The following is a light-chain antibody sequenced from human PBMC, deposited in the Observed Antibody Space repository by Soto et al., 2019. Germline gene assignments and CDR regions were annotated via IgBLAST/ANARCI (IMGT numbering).Light chain of an antibody. CDR2: DAS. Sequence: DIQMTQSPSTLSASVGDRVTITCRASQSISAWLAWYQQKPGKAPKLLIYDASSLQSGVPSRFSGSGSGTEFTLTISRLQPDDFATYYCQQYDSHSSSTFGQGTKLESK. J-gene: IGKJ2*01. V-gene: IGKV1-5*01. CDR1: QSISAW. CDR3: QQYDSHSSST.